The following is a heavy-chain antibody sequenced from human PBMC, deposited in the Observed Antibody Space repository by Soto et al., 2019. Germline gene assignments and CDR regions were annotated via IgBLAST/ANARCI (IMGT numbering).Heavy chain of an antibody. D-gene: IGHD6-6*01. CDR1: GGSISSGGYY. CDR3: ARGGLGPMDEGSSYGY. CDR2: IYYSGST. J-gene: IGHJ4*02. Sequence: QVQLQESGPGLVKPSQTLSLTCTVSGGSISSGGYYWSWIRQHAGKGLEWIGYIYYSGSTYYNPSLKSRVTISVDTSKNQFSLKLSSVTAADTAVYYCARGGLGPMDEGSSYGYWGQGTLVTVSS. V-gene: IGHV4-31*03.